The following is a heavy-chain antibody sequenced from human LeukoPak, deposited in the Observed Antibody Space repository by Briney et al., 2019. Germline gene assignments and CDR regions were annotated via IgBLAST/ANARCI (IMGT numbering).Heavy chain of an antibody. J-gene: IGHJ4*02. Sequence: SETLSPTCAVYGGSFSGYYWSWIRQPPGKGLEWIGYIYYSGSTYYNPSLKSRVTISVDTSKNQFSLKLSSVTAADTAVYYCARDGDYSFDWGQGTLVTVSS. V-gene: IGHV4-30-4*08. D-gene: IGHD4-17*01. CDR1: GGSFSGYY. CDR3: ARDGDYSFD. CDR2: IYYSGST.